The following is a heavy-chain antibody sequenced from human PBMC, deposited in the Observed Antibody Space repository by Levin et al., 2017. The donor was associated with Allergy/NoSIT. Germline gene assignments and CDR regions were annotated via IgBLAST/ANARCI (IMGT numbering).Heavy chain of an antibody. CDR1: GFTFSSYA. Sequence: GGSLRLSCAASGFTFSSYAMHWVRQAPGKGLEWVAVISYDGSNKYYADSVKGRFTISRDNSKNTLYLQMNSLRAEDTAVYYCARDRRRGWVAAAGNDGMDVWGQGTTVTVSS. V-gene: IGHV3-30-3*01. CDR3: ARDRRRGWVAAAGNDGMDV. J-gene: IGHJ6*02. CDR2: ISYDGSNK. D-gene: IGHD6-13*01.